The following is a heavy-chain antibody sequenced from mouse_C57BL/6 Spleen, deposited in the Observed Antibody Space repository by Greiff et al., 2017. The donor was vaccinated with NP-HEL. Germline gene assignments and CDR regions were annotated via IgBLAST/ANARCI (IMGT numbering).Heavy chain of an antibody. D-gene: IGHD2-4*01. Sequence: QVHVKQSGPELVKPGASVKISCKASGYAFSSSWMNWVKQRPGKGLEWIGRIYPGDGDTNYNGKFKGKATLTADKSSSTAYMQLSSLTSEDSAVYVCARLGDYDGFAYWGQGTLVTVSA. V-gene: IGHV1-82*01. J-gene: IGHJ3*01. CDR2: IYPGDGDT. CDR3: ARLGDYDGFAY. CDR1: GYAFSSSW.